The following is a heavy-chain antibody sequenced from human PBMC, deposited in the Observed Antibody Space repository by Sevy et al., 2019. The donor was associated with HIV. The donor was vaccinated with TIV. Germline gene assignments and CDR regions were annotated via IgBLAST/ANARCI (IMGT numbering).Heavy chain of an antibody. CDR1: GYTFTAYH. Sequence: ASVKVSCKTSGYTFTAYHMHWMRQAPGQGLEWMGWVYPNSGDTEYAQEFQGRVTMTTDTSINTVYMELSGLRSDDTAMYYCSRETWYFANWGQGTLVTVSS. V-gene: IGHV1-2*02. CDR3: SRETWYFAN. J-gene: IGHJ4*02. CDR2: VYPNSGDT. D-gene: IGHD6-13*01.